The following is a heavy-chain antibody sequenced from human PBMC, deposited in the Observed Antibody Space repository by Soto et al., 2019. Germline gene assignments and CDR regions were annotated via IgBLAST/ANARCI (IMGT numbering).Heavy chain of an antibody. CDR1: GGSISSSGYY. CDR2: INHSGST. D-gene: IGHD2-15*01. Sequence: SETLSLTCTVSGGSISSSGYYWGWIRQPPGKGLEWIGEINHSGSTNYNPSLKSRVTISVDTSKNQFSLKLSSVTAADTAVYYCARGLKGDCSGGSCVEFFDYWGQGTLVTVSS. V-gene: IGHV4-39*07. J-gene: IGHJ4*02. CDR3: ARGLKGDCSGGSCVEFFDY.